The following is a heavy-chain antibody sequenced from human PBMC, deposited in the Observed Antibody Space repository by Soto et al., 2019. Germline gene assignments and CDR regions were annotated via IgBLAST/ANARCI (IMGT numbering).Heavy chain of an antibody. CDR2: INHSGST. V-gene: IGHV4-34*01. CDR1: GGSFSGYY. Sequence: PSETLSLTCAVYGGSFSGYYWSWIRQPPGKGLEWIGEINHSGSTNYNPSLKSRVTISVDTSKNQFSLKLSSVTAADTAVYYCARRTCAFDYWGQGTLVTVSS. J-gene: IGHJ4*02. CDR3: ARRTCAFDY.